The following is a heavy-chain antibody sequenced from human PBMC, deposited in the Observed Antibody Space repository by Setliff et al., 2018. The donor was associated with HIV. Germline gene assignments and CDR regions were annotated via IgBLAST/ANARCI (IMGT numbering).Heavy chain of an antibody. J-gene: IGHJ3*02. CDR1: GYTFTNYA. V-gene: IGHV1-3*01. Sequence: ASVKVSCKVSGYTFTNYALHWVRQAPGQRLEWMGWINGGNGNTKYSQKFRDRVTVTRDTSASTAHMELSSLRSEDTAVYYCARGLRYFDWLTHLGAFDIWGQGTMVTVSS. CDR3: ARGLRYFDWLTHLGAFDI. CDR2: INGGNGNT. D-gene: IGHD3-9*01.